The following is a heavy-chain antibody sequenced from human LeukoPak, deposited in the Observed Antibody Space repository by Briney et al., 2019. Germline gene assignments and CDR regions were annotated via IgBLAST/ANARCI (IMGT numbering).Heavy chain of an antibody. CDR2: INHSGST. CDR3: ARTTGYSSGWYLFDP. CDR1: GGSFSGYY. J-gene: IGHJ5*02. D-gene: IGHD6-19*01. Sequence: ASETLSLTCAVYGGSFSGYYWSWIRQPPGKGLEWIGEINHSGSTNYNPSLKSRVTISVDTSKNQFSLNLSSVTTADTAVYYCARTTGYSSGWYLFDPWGQGTLVIVSS. V-gene: IGHV4-34*01.